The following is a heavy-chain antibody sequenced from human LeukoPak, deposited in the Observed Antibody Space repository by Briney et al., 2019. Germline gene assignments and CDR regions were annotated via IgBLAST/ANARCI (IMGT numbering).Heavy chain of an antibody. CDR2: ITTSDGNT. J-gene: IGHJ3*02. CDR3: AKDRSWAFDI. Sequence: GGSLRLSCAASGFTFSSYTMSWVRQAPGKGLEWVSTITTSDGNTYYADSVKGRFTVSRDNSKNTLFLQMNSLRAEDTAVYYCAKDRSWAFDIWGQGTMVTVSS. V-gene: IGHV3-23*01. CDR1: GFTFSSYT.